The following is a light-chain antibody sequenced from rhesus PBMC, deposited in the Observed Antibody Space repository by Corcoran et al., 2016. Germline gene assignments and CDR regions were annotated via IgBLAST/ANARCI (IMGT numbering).Light chain of an antibody. J-gene: IGKJ3*01. CDR2: KAS. V-gene: IGKV1-22*01. CDR3: QQYSSSPFT. CDR1: QSISSG. Sequence: DIQMTQSPSSLSASVGDTVTITCRASQSISSGLAWYQQKLGKAPKLLIYKASSLQSGVPSRFSGSGSGTDFTLPISSLQSEDFATYYYQQYSSSPFTFGPGTKLDIE.